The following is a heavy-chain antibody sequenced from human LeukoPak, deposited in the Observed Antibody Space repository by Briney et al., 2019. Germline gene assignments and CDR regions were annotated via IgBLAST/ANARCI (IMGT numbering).Heavy chain of an antibody. Sequence: GGSLRLSCAVSGFTVSSNYMSWVRQAPGKGLEWVSVIYSGGSTYYADSVKGRFTISRDNSKNTLYLQMNSLRAEDTAVYYCASGGYCSGGSCFPLLDYWGQGTLVTVSS. CDR2: IYSGGST. D-gene: IGHD2-15*01. CDR3: ASGGYCSGGSCFPLLDY. V-gene: IGHV3-53*01. CDR1: GFTVSSNY. J-gene: IGHJ4*02.